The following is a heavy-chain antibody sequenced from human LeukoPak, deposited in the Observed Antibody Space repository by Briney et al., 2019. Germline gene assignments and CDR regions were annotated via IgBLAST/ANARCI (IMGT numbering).Heavy chain of an antibody. V-gene: IGHV1-18*01. J-gene: IGHJ4*02. Sequence: ASVKVSCKASGYTFTSYGISWVRQAPGQGLEWMGWISAYNGNTNYAQKLQGRVTMTTDTSTSTAHMELRSLRSDDTAVYYCARVSSSGYYQYYFDYWGQGTLVTVSS. D-gene: IGHD3-22*01. CDR3: ARVSSSGYYQYYFDY. CDR1: GYTFTSYG. CDR2: ISAYNGNT.